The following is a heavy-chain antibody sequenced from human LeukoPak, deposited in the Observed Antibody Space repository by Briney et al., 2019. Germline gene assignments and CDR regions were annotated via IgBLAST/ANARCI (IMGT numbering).Heavy chain of an antibody. J-gene: IGHJ4*02. Sequence: SGPTLANPTQTLPLICTFSGFSLSTSGMCVSWIRQPPGKALEWLALIDWDGDKYYSTSLKTRLTISKDTSKNQMVLTMTNMDVTDAATSYYARIRREYDSSGYYYLTDYWGQGTLVTVSS. V-gene: IGHV2-70*01. CDR1: GFSLSTSGMC. CDR2: IDWDGDK. CDR3: ARIRREYDSSGYYYLTDY. D-gene: IGHD3-22*01.